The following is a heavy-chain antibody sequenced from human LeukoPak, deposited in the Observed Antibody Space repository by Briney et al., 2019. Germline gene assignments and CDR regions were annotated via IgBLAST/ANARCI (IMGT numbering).Heavy chain of an antibody. D-gene: IGHD3-16*01. CDR1: GFTFSSYE. Sequence: GGSLRLSCAASGFTFSSYEMNWVRQAPGKGLEWVSYISSSGSTIYYADSVKGRFTISRDNAKNTLYLQMNSLRAEDTAVYYCTRRGAASDAFDIWGQGTMVTVSS. V-gene: IGHV3-48*03. CDR2: ISSSGSTI. J-gene: IGHJ3*02. CDR3: TRRGAASDAFDI.